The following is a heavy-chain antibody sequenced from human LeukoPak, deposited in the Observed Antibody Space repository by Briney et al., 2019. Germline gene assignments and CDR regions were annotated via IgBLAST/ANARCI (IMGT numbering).Heavy chain of an antibody. CDR1: GFTFSSYA. CDR3: AREHYGDLYFDY. D-gene: IGHD4-17*01. CDR2: ISYDGGNK. Sequence: GGSLRLSCVASGFTFSSYAMHWVRQAPGKGLEWVAVISYDGGNKYYADSVKGRFTISRDNSKNTLYLQVNSLRAEDTAVYYCAREHYGDLYFDYWGQGTLVTVSS. J-gene: IGHJ4*02. V-gene: IGHV3-30-3*01.